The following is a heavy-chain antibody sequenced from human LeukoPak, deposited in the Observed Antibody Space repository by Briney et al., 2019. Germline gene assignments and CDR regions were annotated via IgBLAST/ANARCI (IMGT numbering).Heavy chain of an antibody. D-gene: IGHD6-13*01. V-gene: IGHV3-23*01. CDR1: GFTFSSYA. CDR2: ISGSGGST. CDR3: AKVSHSSSWSPFDY. J-gene: IGHJ4*02. Sequence: GGSLRLSCAASGFTFSSYAMNWVRQAPRKGLEWVAVISGSGGSTYYADSVKGRFTISRDNSKNTLYLQMDSLRAEDTVAYYCAKVSHSSSWSPFDYWGQGTLVTVSS.